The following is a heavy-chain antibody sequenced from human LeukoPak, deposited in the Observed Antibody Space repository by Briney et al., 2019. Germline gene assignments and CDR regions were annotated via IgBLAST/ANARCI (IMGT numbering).Heavy chain of an antibody. CDR2: IKQDGSEK. J-gene: IGHJ4*02. D-gene: IGHD6-19*01. V-gene: IGHV3-7*01. Sequence: GGSLRLSCAASGFTFTSYWMTWVRQAPGKGLEWVANIKQDGSEKYYVDSVKGRFTISRDNAYNSLYLQMNSLRAEDTAVYYCAKDLLGQWPTVFDYWGQGTLVTVSS. CDR1: GFTFTSYW. CDR3: AKDLLGQWPTVFDY.